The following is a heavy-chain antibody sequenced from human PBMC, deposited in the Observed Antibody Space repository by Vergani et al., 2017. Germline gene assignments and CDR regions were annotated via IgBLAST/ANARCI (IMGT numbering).Heavy chain of an antibody. V-gene: IGHV4-61*01. Sequence: QVQLQQWGAGLLKPSETLSLTCAVYGGSVSSGSYYWSWIRQPPGKGLKWIGYIYYSGSTNYNPSLKSRVTISVDTSKNQFSLKLSSVTAADTAVYYCARGFYGDYDFDYWGQGTLVTVSS. CDR3: ARGFYGDYDFDY. CDR1: GGSVSSGSYY. CDR2: IYYSGST. D-gene: IGHD4-17*01. J-gene: IGHJ4*02.